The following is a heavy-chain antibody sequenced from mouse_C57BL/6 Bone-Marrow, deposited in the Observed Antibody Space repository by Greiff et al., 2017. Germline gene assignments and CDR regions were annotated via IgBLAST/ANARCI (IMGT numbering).Heavy chain of an antibody. V-gene: IGHV1-7*01. CDR2: INPNSGYT. CDR1: GYTFTSYW. CDR3: ARSYGLYVDY. Sequence: QVQLQQSGAELANPGASVKLSCKASGYTFTSYWMHWVKQRPGQGLEWIGYINPNSGYTKYNQKFKDKATLTADKSSSTAYMQLSSLTYEESSVYYCARSYGLYVDYWGQGTTLTVAS. D-gene: IGHD1-1*02. J-gene: IGHJ2*01.